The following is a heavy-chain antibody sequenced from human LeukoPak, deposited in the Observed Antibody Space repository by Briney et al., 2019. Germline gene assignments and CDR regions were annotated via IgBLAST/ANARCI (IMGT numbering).Heavy chain of an antibody. J-gene: IGHJ4*02. CDR2: IDSSGTT. D-gene: IGHD1-26*01. V-gene: IGHV4-4*07. Sequence: SETLSLTCSVSGGSFSNYYCNWIRQPAGKGLEWIGRIDSSGTTKYNPSPKSRVTMSIDTSQREVSLTLSSMTAADTAVYFCARGSGSYRPLYFFDYWGQGTLVTVSS. CDR1: GGSFSNYY. CDR3: ARGSGSYRPLYFFDY.